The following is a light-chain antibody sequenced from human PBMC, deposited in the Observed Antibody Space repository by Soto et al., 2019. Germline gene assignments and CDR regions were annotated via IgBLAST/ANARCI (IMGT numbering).Light chain of an antibody. V-gene: IGKV3-11*01. J-gene: IGKJ3*01. CDR1: QSVGRD. Sequence: DIVLTQSPATLPSSPGERATLSCRASQSVGRDFAWYQQKPGQTPSLLIYDASNRATGIPARFSGSGSGTDFTLTISSLEPEDFAVYYCQHRHNFGPGTKVEVK. CDR3: QHRHN. CDR2: DAS.